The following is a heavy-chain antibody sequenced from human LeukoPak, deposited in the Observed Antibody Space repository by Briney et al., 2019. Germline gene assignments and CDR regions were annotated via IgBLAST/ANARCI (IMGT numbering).Heavy chain of an antibody. CDR3: ARGGWNIAV. Sequence: GGSLRLSCAASGFTFSSHWMNWVRQAPGKCLEWVGNIKEDGSENYYAGSVKGRFTISRDNAKNSLYLQMNTLTADDTAVYYCARGGWNIAVWGQGTLVTVSS. V-gene: IGHV3-7*01. CDR2: IKEDGSEN. CDR1: GFTFSSHW. J-gene: IGHJ4*02. D-gene: IGHD6-19*01.